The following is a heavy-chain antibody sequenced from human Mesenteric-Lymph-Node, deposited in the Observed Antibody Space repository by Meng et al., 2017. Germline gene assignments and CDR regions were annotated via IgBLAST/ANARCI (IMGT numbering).Heavy chain of an antibody. J-gene: IGHJ4*02. Sequence: SETLSLTCTVSGGSISSDSHYWSWIRQPAGKGLEWIGRIYSSGSTNYNPSLKSRVTISVDTSKNTLYLQMNSLRPEDTAVYYCARNGDLRYFDHWGQGTLVTVSS. CDR3: ARNGDLRYFDH. V-gene: IGHV4-61*02. D-gene: IGHD2-21*02. CDR2: IYSSGST. CDR1: GGSISSDSHY.